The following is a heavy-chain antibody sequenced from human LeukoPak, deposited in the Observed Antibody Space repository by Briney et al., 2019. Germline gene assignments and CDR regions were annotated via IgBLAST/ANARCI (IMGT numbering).Heavy chain of an antibody. V-gene: IGHV4-34*01. Sequence: SETLSLTCAVYGGSFSGYYWSWIRQPPGKGLEWIGEINHSGSTNYNPSLKSRVTISVDTSKNQFSLKLSPVTAADTAVYYCASGGGCSSTSCHPAYYYGMDVWGKGTTVTVSS. CDR1: GGSFSGYY. J-gene: IGHJ6*04. D-gene: IGHD2-2*01. CDR2: INHSGST. CDR3: ASGGGCSSTSCHPAYYYGMDV.